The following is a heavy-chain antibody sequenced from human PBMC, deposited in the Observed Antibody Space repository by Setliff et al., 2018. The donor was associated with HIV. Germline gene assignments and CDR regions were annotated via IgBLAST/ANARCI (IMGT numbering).Heavy chain of an antibody. CDR2: INHSGNT. Sequence: SETLSLTCAVYGGSLSTYYWTWIRQPPGKGLVWIGEINHSGNTDYNPSLKSRVTISVDASKSQFSLSLSSVTAADTAVYYCASTRIKIWFFHYWGQGTPVTVSS. CDR1: GGSLSTYY. CDR3: ASTRIKIWFFHY. J-gene: IGHJ4*02. V-gene: IGHV4-34*01. D-gene: IGHD5-18*01.